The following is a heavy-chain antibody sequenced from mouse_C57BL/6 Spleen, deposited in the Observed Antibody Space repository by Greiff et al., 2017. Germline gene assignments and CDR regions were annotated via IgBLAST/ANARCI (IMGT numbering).Heavy chain of an antibody. CDR1: GYTFTSYW. CDR3: ARGGLLSGRYFDV. J-gene: IGHJ1*03. D-gene: IGHD3-1*01. CDR2: IDPSDSYP. V-gene: IGHV1-50*01. Sequence: VQLQQPGAELVKPGASVKLSCKASGYTFTSYWMQWVKQRPGQGLEWIGEIDPSDSYPNYNQKFKGKATLTVDTSSSTAYMQLSSLTSEDSAVYYCARGGLLSGRYFDVWGTGTTVTVSS.